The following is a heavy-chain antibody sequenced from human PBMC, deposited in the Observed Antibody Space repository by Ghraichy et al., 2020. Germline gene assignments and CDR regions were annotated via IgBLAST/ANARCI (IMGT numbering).Heavy chain of an antibody. CDR3: AKDYSPAY. CDR2: ITANGDAT. J-gene: IGHJ4*02. CDR1: AFTFSTLD. V-gene: IGHV3-23*01. D-gene: IGHD4-11*01. Sequence: GGSLRLSCTASAFTFSTLDMIWVRQAPGKGLEWVSTITANGDATTYADSVRGRFSTSRDNSRFTMSLQLNSLRAEDTAVDYCAKDYSPAYCGQGTLVTVSS.